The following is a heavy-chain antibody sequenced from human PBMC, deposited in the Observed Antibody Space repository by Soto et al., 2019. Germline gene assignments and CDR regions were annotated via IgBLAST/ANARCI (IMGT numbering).Heavy chain of an antibody. J-gene: IGHJ6*02. CDR3: ARVKHSPPYDYYFGMDV. Sequence: QVQLVQSGAEVKKPGASVKVSCKASGYTFTSYGISWVRQAPGQGLEWMGWISAYNGNTKYAQKLQGRVTMTTDTSTSTAYMELRSLRSDDTAVYYWARVKHSPPYDYYFGMDVWGQGTTVTVSS. D-gene: IGHD5-18*01. V-gene: IGHV1-18*01. CDR1: GYTFTSYG. CDR2: ISAYNGNT.